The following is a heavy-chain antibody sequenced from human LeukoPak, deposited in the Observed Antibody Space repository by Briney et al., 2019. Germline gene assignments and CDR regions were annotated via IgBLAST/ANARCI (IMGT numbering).Heavy chain of an antibody. CDR3: ASADYDFWSGYHY. D-gene: IGHD3-3*01. V-gene: IGHV3-7*01. J-gene: IGHJ4*02. CDR1: GFTFSSYW. Sequence: GGSLRLSCAASGFTFSSYWMSWVRQAPGKGLEWVANIKQDGSEKYYADSVKGRFTISRDNAKNSLYLQMNSLRAEDTAVYYCASADYDFWSGYHYWGQGTLVTVSS. CDR2: IKQDGSEK.